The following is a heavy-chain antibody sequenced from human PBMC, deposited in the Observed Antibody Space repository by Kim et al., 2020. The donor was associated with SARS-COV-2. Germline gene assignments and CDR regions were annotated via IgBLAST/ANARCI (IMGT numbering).Heavy chain of an antibody. J-gene: IGHJ4*02. D-gene: IGHD6-13*01. CDR2: IYYSGST. CDR1: GGSISSSSYY. CDR3: ARASDLASSSWYYFDY. V-gene: IGHV4-39*07. Sequence: SETLSLTCTVSGGSISSSSYYWGWIRQPPGKGLEWIGSIYYSGSTYYNPSLKSRVTISVDTSKNQFSLKLSSVTAADTAVYYCARASDLASSSWYYFDYWGQGTLVTGSS.